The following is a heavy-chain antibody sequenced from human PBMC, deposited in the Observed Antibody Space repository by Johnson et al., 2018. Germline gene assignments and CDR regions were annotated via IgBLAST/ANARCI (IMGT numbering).Heavy chain of an antibody. CDR2: ISYAGSNK. V-gene: IGHV3-30*18. CDR3: AKDWGNYYYGMDV. CDR1: GFTFSSYG. Sequence: QVQLVESGGGVVQPGRSLRLSCAASGFTFSSYGMHWVRQAPGKGLEWVAVISYAGSNKYYADSVKGRFTISRDNSKNTLYLQMNSLRAEDTAVYYCAKDWGNYYYGMDVWGQGTTVTVSS. D-gene: IGHD3-16*01. J-gene: IGHJ6*02.